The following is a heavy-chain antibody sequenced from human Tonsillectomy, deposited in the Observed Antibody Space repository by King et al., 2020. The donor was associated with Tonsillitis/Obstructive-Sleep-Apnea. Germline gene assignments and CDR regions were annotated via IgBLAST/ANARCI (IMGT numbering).Heavy chain of an antibody. D-gene: IGHD2-2*02. CDR3: AVLYCSSTSCYTGDWFDP. CDR2: ISSSSGYT. J-gene: IGHJ5*02. CDR1: GFTFSDYY. Sequence: QVQLVESGGGLVKPGGSLRLSCAASGFTFSDYYMSWIRQAPGKGLEWVSYISSSSGYTNYADSVKGRFTISRDNAKNSLYLQMNSLRAEDTAVYYCAVLYCSSTSCYTGDWFDPWGQGTLVTVSS. V-gene: IGHV3-11*05.